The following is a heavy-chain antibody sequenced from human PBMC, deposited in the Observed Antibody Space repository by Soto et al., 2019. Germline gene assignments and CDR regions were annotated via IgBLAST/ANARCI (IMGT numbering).Heavy chain of an antibody. CDR3: TREGSAPYYYCGMDA. CDR1: GYTFTTYG. Sequence: ASVKVSCKASGYTFTTYGISWVRQAPGQGLEWLGWINTHNGNTNYAQNLQGRVIMTADTSTSTAYMELRSLRSDDTAIYYCTREGSAPYYYCGMDAWGQGPTVTVS. CDR2: INTHNGNT. J-gene: IGHJ6*02. V-gene: IGHV1-18*01. D-gene: IGHD3-10*01.